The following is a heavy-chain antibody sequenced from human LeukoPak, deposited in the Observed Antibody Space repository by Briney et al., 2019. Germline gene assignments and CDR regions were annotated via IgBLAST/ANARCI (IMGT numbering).Heavy chain of an antibody. Sequence: PGGSLRLSCAASGFTFSSYAMHWVRQAPGKGLEWVAVISYDGSNKYYADSVKGRFTISRDNSKNTLYLQMNSLRAEDTAVYYCAKSLWFGEIDYWGQGTLVTVSS. CDR2: ISYDGSNK. V-gene: IGHV3-30*04. D-gene: IGHD3-10*01. CDR3: AKSLWFGEIDY. J-gene: IGHJ4*02. CDR1: GFTFSSYA.